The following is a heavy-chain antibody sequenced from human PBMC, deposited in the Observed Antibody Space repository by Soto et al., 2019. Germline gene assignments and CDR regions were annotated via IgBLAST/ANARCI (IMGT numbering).Heavy chain of an antibody. J-gene: IGHJ4*02. CDR3: ARDSRRYCSGGSCYSGDY. CDR1: GFTFSSYE. D-gene: IGHD2-15*01. V-gene: IGHV3-48*03. Sequence: GGSLRLSCAASGFTFSSYEMNWVRQAPGKGLEWVSYISSSGSTIYYADSVKGRFTISRDNAKNSLYLQMNRLRAEDTAVYYCARDSRRYCSGGSCYSGDYWGQGTLVTVSS. CDR2: ISSSGSTI.